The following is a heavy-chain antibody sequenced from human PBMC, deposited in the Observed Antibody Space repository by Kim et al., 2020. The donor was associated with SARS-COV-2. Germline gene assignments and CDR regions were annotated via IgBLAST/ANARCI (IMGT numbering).Heavy chain of an antibody. CDR1: GFSLSTYGVG. Sequence: SGPTLVNPTQTLTLTCTVSGFSLSTYGVGVGWIRQPPGQALEWLALIYWDDDKRYSPALKTRLTITKDTSKNQVVLTMTNMDPADTATYYCAHRLSCSAGECDPTGFDPWGQGTLVTVSS. CDR3: AHRLSCSAGECDPTGFDP. D-gene: IGHD2-21*01. J-gene: IGHJ5*02. CDR2: IYWDDDK. V-gene: IGHV2-5*02.